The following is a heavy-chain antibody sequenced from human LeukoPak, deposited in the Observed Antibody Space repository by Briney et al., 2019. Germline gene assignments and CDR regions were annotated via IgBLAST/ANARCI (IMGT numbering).Heavy chain of an antibody. V-gene: IGHV4-34*01. CDR3: ARGSLRVAVAGRVHNWFGP. CDR1: GGSFSGYY. J-gene: IGHJ5*02. D-gene: IGHD6-19*01. CDR2: IYHSGST. Sequence: SETLSLTCAVYGGSFSGYYWSWIRQPPGKGLEWIGEIYHSGSTNYNPSLKSRVTISVDKSKNQFSLKLSSVTAADTAVYYCARGSLRVAVAGRVHNWFGPWGQGTLVTVSS.